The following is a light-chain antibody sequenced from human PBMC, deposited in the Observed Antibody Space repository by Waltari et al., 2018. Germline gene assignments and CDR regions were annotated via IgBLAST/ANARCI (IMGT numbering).Light chain of an antibody. CDR1: SRDVGGSNY. V-gene: IGLV2-8*01. CDR3: NSYAGSNNFPWV. CDR2: DVT. Sequence: QSALTQPPSASGSPGHSVTISCTGTSRDVGGSNYVSWFQQHPGKPPNLMIYDVTKRPSGVPDRFSGSKSGNTASLTVSGLQAEDEADYYCNSYAGSNNFPWVFGGGTKLTVL. J-gene: IGLJ3*02.